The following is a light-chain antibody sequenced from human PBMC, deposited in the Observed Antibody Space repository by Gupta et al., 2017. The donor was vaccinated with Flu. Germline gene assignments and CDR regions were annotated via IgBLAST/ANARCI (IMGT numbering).Light chain of an antibody. CDR2: GAS. V-gene: IGKV1-39*01. CDR1: QTNSGS. Sequence: GYRFTITCRASQTNSGSLNWYQQRPGKAPKLLIFGASSLQTEVPSRFSGSESGTDFTLTISNLQPEDFGTYYCQQTYSTLYTFGQGTKLEIK. CDR3: QQTYSTLYT. J-gene: IGKJ2*01.